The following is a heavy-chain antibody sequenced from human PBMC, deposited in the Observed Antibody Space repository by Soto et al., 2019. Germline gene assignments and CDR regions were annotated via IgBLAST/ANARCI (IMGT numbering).Heavy chain of an antibody. Sequence: QLRLQESGSGLVKPSQTLSLTCTVSGGSLSSGSFSWGWIRQPPGKGLEWIGYINYSGNTYYNPSLRRRVTISRDMSTNQFSLKLGSVTAADTAVYYCARGGGSTDYVANYYFDYWGRGILVTVSS. J-gene: IGHJ4*02. CDR1: GGSLSSGSFS. V-gene: IGHV4-30-2*01. D-gene: IGHD4-17*01. CDR3: ARGGGSTDYVANYYFDY. CDR2: INYSGNT.